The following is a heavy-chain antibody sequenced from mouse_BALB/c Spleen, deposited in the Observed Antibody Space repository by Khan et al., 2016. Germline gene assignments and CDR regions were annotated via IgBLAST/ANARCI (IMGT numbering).Heavy chain of an antibody. D-gene: IGHD1-1*01. CDR1: GYSITSDYA. CDR2: ISYSGRT. V-gene: IGHV3-2*02. J-gene: IGHJ2*01. Sequence: EVQLQESGPGLVKPSQSLSLTCTVTGYSITSDYAWNWIRQFPGNKLEWMGYISYSGRTSYNPSLKSRISITRDTSKNQFFLQLNSVTTEDTATYYCARDYYGSSYFDYWGQGTTLTVSS. CDR3: ARDYYGSSYFDY.